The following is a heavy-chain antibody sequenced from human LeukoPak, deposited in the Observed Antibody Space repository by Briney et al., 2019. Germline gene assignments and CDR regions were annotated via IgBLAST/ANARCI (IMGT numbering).Heavy chain of an antibody. Sequence: ASVNDSRMASLYTFTRYDINWVRQPTCQGLEGMGWMNPNSGNTNYAQKLQGRVTMTTDKSTNTADMELRSLRCDDTAVYYCGGHLYSNYLYDWGQRALVTVAS. J-gene: IGHJ4*02. CDR2: MNPNSGNT. D-gene: IGHD4-11*01. CDR1: LYTFTRYD. CDR3: GGHLYSNYLYD. V-gene: IGHV1-18*01.